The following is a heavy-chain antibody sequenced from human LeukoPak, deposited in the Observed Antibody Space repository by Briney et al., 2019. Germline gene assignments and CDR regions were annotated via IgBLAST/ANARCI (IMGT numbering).Heavy chain of an antibody. J-gene: IGHJ5*02. V-gene: IGHV1-18*01. Sequence: ASVKVSSKASGYTSTSYGISWVRQAPGQGLEWMGWISAYNGNTKYAQKPQGRVTMSTDTSTSTAYMELRSLRSDDTAVYYCARGSYLNSFDPRGQGTLVTVSS. D-gene: IGHD3-16*02. CDR1: GYTSTSYG. CDR2: ISAYNGNT. CDR3: ARGSYLNSFDP.